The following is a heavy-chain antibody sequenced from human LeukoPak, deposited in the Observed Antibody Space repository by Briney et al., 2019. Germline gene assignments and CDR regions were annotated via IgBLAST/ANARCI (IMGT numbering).Heavy chain of an antibody. V-gene: IGHV4-39*01. CDR3: ASPDYGGNSGYFDY. J-gene: IGHJ4*02. CDR1: GGSISSSSYY. Sequence: KASGTLSLTCTVSGGSISSSSYYWGWLRQPPGEGLEWIGSISYTESTYYNPSLKSRVTISVDTSKNQFSLKLSSVTAAGTAVYYYASPDYGGNSGYFDYWGQGTLVTVSS. D-gene: IGHD4-17*01. CDR2: ISYTEST.